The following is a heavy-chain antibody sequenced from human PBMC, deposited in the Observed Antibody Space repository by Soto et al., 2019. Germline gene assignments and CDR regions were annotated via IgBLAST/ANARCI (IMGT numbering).Heavy chain of an antibody. Sequence: EVQLVESGGGLIRPGRSLRLSCSASGFTFHDYAMHWVRQVPGKGLEWVSCISWNGGHIGYGDSVKGRFTISRDNAKKSLYLQMNSLRVEDTALYYCAKGAYDYGQMDSWGQGTLVTVSS. J-gene: IGHJ4*02. CDR2: ISWNGGHI. V-gene: IGHV3-9*01. D-gene: IGHD5-12*01. CDR1: GFTFHDYA. CDR3: AKGAYDYGQMDS.